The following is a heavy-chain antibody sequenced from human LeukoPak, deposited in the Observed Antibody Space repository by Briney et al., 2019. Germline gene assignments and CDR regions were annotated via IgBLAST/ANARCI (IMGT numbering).Heavy chain of an antibody. CDR1: GLTFSSYW. CDR2: IKQDGSEK. J-gene: IGHJ3*02. CDR3: ARDLAGPPQEAFDI. Sequence: GGSLRLSCAASGLTFSSYWMSWVRQTPGKGLEWVANIKQDGSEKHYVDSVTGRFTISRDNTKNSLYLQMNSLRADDTAVYYCARDLAGPPQEAFDIWGQGTMVTVSS. V-gene: IGHV3-7*01.